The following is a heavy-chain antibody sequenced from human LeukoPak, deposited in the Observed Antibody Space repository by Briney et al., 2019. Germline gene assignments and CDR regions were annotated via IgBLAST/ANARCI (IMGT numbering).Heavy chain of an antibody. D-gene: IGHD3-22*01. Sequence: GGSLRLSCAASGFTFSSYSMNWVRQAPGKGLEWVSSISSSSSYIYYADSVKGRFTISRDNAKKSLYLQMNSLRAEDTVVYYCARGSGSSGYSDYWGQGTLVTVSS. V-gene: IGHV3-21*01. CDR3: ARGSGSSGYSDY. CDR2: ISSSSSYI. J-gene: IGHJ4*02. CDR1: GFTFSSYS.